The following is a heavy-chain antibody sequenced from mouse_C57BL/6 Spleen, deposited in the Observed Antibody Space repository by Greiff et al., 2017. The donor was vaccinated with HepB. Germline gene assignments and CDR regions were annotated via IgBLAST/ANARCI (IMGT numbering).Heavy chain of an antibody. D-gene: IGHD1-1*01. Sequence: EVKLVESGPELVKPGASVKISCKASGYSFTGYYMNWVKQSPEKSLEWIGEINPSTGGTTYNQKFKAKATLTVDKSSSTAYMQLKSLTSEDSAVYYCARRGYYGLDYWGQGTTLTVSS. V-gene: IGHV1-42*01. CDR1: GYSFTGYY. J-gene: IGHJ2*01. CDR3: ARRGYYGLDY. CDR2: INPSTGGT.